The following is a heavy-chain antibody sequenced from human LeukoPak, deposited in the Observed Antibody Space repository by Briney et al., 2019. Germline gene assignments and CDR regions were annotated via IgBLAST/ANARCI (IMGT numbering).Heavy chain of an antibody. CDR3: ARDGYSSSWFDY. D-gene: IGHD6-13*01. CDR1: GFTFSSYS. V-gene: IGHV3-21*01. CDR2: ISSSSSYI. J-gene: IGHJ4*02. Sequence: GGSLRLSCAASGFTFSSYSMNWVRQAPGKGLEWVSSISSSSSYIYYADSVKGRFTISRDDAKNSLYLQMNSLRAEDTAVYYCARDGYSSSWFDYWGQGTLVTVSS.